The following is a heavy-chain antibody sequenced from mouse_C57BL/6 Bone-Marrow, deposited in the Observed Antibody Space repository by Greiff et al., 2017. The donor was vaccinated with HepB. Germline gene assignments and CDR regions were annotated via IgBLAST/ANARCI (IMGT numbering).Heavy chain of an antibody. CDR2: IWTGGGT. J-gene: IGHJ3*01. CDR1: GFSLTSYA. Sequence: VQLMESGPGLVAPSQSLSITCTVSGFSLTSYAISWVRQPPGKGLEWLGVIWTGGGTNYNSALKSRLSISKENSKSQVSLKMNSLQTYDTARYYCARAPPWFAYWGQGTLVTVSA. V-gene: IGHV2-9-1*01. CDR3: ARAPPWFAY.